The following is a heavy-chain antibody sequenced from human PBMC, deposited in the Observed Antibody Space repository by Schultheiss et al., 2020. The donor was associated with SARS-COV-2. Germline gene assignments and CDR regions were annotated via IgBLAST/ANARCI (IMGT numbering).Heavy chain of an antibody. CDR3: TTFSYYDFWSGSPLNY. D-gene: IGHD3-3*01. V-gene: IGHV3-15*01. Sequence: GGSLRLSCAASGFTFSSYSMNWVRQAPGKGLEWVGRIKSKTDGGTTDYAAPVKGRFTISRDDSKNTLYLQMNSLKTEDTAVYYCTTFSYYDFWSGSPLNYWGQGTLVTVSS. J-gene: IGHJ4*02. CDR2: IKSKTDGGTT. CDR1: GFTFSSYS.